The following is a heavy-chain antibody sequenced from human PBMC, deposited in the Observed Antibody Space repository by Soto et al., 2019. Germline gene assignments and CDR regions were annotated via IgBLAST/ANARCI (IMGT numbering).Heavy chain of an antibody. CDR1: GYAFTSYG. V-gene: IGHV1-18*04. CDR2: ISVYNGNT. D-gene: IGHD2-15*01. J-gene: IGHJ3*02. CDR3: ARAPKGKGTVVNWYAFDI. Sequence: QVQLVQSGAEVKKPGASVKVSCKASGYAFTSYGISWVRQAPGQGLEWMGWISVYNGNTNYAQKLQGRVTMTTDTSTSTPYMELRSLRSYDTAVYYCARAPKGKGTVVNWYAFDIWGRGTMVTVSS.